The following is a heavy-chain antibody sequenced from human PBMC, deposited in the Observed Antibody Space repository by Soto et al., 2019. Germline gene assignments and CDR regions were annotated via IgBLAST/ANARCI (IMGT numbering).Heavy chain of an antibody. CDR2: INPSGGST. D-gene: IGHD4-17*01. CDR1: GYTFTSYY. Sequence: GGPVKVSCKASGYTFTSYYMHWVRQAPGQGLEWMGIINPSGGSTSYAQKFQGRVTMTRDTSTSTVYMELSSLRSEDTAVYYCARDMTTVVTSRYYYGMDVWGQGTTVTVSS. CDR3: ARDMTTVVTSRYYYGMDV. V-gene: IGHV1-46*01. J-gene: IGHJ6*02.